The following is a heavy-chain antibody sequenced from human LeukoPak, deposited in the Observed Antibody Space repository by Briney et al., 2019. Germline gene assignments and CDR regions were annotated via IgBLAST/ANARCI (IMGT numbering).Heavy chain of an antibody. D-gene: IGHD3-3*01. J-gene: IGHJ6*02. V-gene: IGHV7-4-1*02. CDR2: INTNTGNP. Sequence: ASVKVSCKASGYTFTSYAMNWVRQAPGQGLEWMGWINTNTGNPTYAQGFTGRFVFSLDTSVSTAYLQISSLKAEDTAVYYCARDWRFLEWLVHYYYYGMDVRGQGTTVTVSS. CDR1: GYTFTSYA. CDR3: ARDWRFLEWLVHYYYYGMDV.